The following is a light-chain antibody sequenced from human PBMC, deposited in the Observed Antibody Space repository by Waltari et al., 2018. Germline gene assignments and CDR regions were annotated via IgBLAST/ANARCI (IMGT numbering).Light chain of an antibody. CDR3: QEYGSSPET. CDR1: RSVSGDY. V-gene: IGKV3-20*01. Sequence: EFVVTQSPGTLPLSPGERATLSCRTSRSVSGDYLASYQQRPGQTPMSLIYDASSSATDIPDRFSGSGSGTDFTLTIIRLGPEDFAVYYCQEYGSSPETFGQGIRVDIK. CDR2: DAS. J-gene: IGKJ1*01.